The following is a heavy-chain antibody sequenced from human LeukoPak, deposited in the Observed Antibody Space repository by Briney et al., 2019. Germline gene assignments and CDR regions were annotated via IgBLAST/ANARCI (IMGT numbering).Heavy chain of an antibody. CDR3: ARVSCTNGVCYGFDY. Sequence: PGGSLRLSCAASGFTFSRFWISWVRQAPGKGLEWVVNIKQDGSEKYYVDSVKGRFTISRDNAKNSLYLQMNSLRAEDTAVFYCARVSCTNGVCYGFDYWGQGTLVTVSS. J-gene: IGHJ4*02. CDR1: GFTFSRFW. V-gene: IGHV3-7*01. D-gene: IGHD2-8*01. CDR2: IKQDGSEK.